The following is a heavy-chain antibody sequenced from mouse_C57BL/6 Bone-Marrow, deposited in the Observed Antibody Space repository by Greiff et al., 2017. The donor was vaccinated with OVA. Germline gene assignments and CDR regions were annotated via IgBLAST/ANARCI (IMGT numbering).Heavy chain of an antibody. CDR3: ARGLYDGYGFAY. CDR1: GFTFSDYY. V-gene: IGHV5-16*01. J-gene: IGHJ3*01. Sequence: DVKLVESEGGLVQPGSSMKLSCTASGFTFSDYYMAWVRQVPEKGLEWVANITYDGSSTYYLVSLKSRFIISRDNAKNILYLQMSSLKSEDTATYYCARGLYDGYGFAYWGQGTLVTVSA. D-gene: IGHD2-3*01. CDR2: ITYDGSST.